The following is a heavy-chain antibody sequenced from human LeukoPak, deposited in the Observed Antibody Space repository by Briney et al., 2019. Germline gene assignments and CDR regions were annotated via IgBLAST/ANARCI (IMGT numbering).Heavy chain of an antibody. J-gene: IGHJ4*02. D-gene: IGHD2-2*01. Sequence: PGGSLRLSCAASGFTFSSYGMHWVRQAPGKGLEWVAVISYDGSNKYYADSVKGRFTISRDNSKNTLYLQMSSLRAEDTAVYYCAKTNLGYCSSTSCYGNDYWGQGTLVTVSS. CDR3: AKTNLGYCSSTSCYGNDY. V-gene: IGHV3-30*18. CDR1: GFTFSSYG. CDR2: ISYDGSNK.